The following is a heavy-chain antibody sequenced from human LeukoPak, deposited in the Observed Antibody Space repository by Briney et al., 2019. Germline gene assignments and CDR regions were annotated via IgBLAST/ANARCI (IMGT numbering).Heavy chain of an antibody. Sequence: PGGSLRLSCAASGFTLSSYWMHWVRQAPGKGLVWVSRINSGGSSTNYADSVKGRSTISRDNAKNTLYLQMNSLRAEDTAVYYCARGEGYSYEGFDYWGQGTLVTASS. CDR3: ARGEGYSYEGFDY. CDR1: GFTLSSYW. D-gene: IGHD5-18*01. CDR2: INSGGSST. V-gene: IGHV3-74*01. J-gene: IGHJ4*02.